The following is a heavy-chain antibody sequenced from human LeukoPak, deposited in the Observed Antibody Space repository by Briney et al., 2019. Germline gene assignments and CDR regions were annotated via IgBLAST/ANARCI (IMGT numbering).Heavy chain of an antibody. V-gene: IGHV4-4*07. CDR2: IYTSGST. Sequence: SETLSLTCTVSGGSISSYYWSWIRQPAGKGLEWIGRIYTSGSTNYNPSLKSRVTMSVDMSKNQFSLKLSSVTAADTAVYYCARDEGYSYGPKARNWFDPWGQGTLVTVSS. CDR3: ARDEGYSYGPKARNWFDP. D-gene: IGHD5-18*01. J-gene: IGHJ5*02. CDR1: GGSISSYY.